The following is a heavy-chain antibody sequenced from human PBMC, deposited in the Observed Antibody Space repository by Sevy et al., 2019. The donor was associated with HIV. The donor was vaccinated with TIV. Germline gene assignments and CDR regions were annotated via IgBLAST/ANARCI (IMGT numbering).Heavy chain of an antibody. V-gene: IGHV3-7*01. CDR1: GFNFRNYW. D-gene: IGHD3-10*01. CDR2: IKHDGSEQ. CDR3: AREREEEDKSGAKFDY. J-gene: IGHJ4*02. Sequence: GGSLRLSCEVFGFNFRNYWMSWVRQAPGKGLEWVANIKHDGSEQYYLDSVKGRFTVSRENGKKSRFLQMTGLRVDDAARYYCAREREEEDKSGAKFDYWGRGTLVTVSS.